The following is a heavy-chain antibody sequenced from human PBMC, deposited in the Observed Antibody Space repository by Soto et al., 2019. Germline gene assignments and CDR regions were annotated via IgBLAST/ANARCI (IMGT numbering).Heavy chain of an antibody. CDR2: INHSGST. CDR3: ARGIMWHPIDY. CDR1: GGSFSGYY. D-gene: IGHD2-21*01. Sequence: SETLSLTCAVYGGSFSGYYWSLIRQPPGKGLEWIGEINHSGSTNYNPSLKSRVTISVDTSKNQFSLKLGSVTAADTAVYYCARGIMWHPIDYWGQGTVVTVSS. J-gene: IGHJ4*02. V-gene: IGHV4-34*01.